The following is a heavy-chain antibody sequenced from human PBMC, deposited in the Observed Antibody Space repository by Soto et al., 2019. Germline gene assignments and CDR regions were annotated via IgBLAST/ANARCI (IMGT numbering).Heavy chain of an antibody. CDR3: ARSGLRYLDHDPPFVP. J-gene: IGHJ5*02. Sequence: SETPSLTYAVYFGSFSGYYWSSIRQPPGTELEWTEKITHSGSTNYNSSLKSRVTISVAKFKYQFSLKLSSVAAADTAVYYCARSGLRYLDHDPPFVPWGQGTLVTSPQ. V-gene: IGHV4-34*01. D-gene: IGHD3-9*01. CDR2: ITHSGST. CDR1: FGSFSGYY.